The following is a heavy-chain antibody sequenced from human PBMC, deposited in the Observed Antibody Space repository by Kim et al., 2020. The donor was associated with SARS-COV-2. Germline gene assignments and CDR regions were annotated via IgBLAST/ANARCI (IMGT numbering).Heavy chain of an antibody. CDR1: GFTFSNYA. CDR3: AKDLRGKTGATGGDY. J-gene: IGHJ4*02. V-gene: IGHV3-23*01. CDR2: IGARGTT. Sequence: GGSLRLYCAASGFTFSNYAMDWVRQAPGKGLEWVSIIGARGTTYYADSVKGRFTISRDNSKNTLYLQMNSLRAEDTAVYYCAKDLRGKTGATGGDYWGQGTLVTVSS. D-gene: IGHD1-1*01.